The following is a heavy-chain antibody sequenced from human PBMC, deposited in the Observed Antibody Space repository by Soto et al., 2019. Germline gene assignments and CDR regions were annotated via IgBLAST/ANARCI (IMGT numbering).Heavy chain of an antibody. D-gene: IGHD3-16*01. CDR2: FYYSGTT. Sequence: PSETLSLTCIVSGDSVTDYYWNWVRQTPGKALEWIGYFYYSGTTNYNPSLKGRASISVDTSRNQFSLKLTSVTAADAAVYYCIRGGVAAPPNFEFWGQGKLVTVSS. V-gene: IGHV4-59*02. J-gene: IGHJ4*02. CDR1: GDSVTDYY. CDR3: IRGGVAAPPNFEF.